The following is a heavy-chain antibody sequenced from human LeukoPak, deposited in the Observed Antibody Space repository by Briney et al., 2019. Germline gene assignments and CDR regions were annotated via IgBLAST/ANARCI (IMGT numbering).Heavy chain of an antibody. V-gene: IGHV3-7*01. CDR1: GFTFSSYW. CDR2: IKQDGSEK. Sequence: GGSLRLSCAASGFTFSSYWMSWVRQAPGKGLEWVANIKQDGSEKYYVDSVKGRFTISRDNAKNSLYLQMNSLRAEDTAVYYCARVDYYGSGSYYNVDYYYGMDVWGQGTTVTVSS. CDR3: ARVDYYGSGSYYNVDYYYGMDV. D-gene: IGHD3-10*01. J-gene: IGHJ6*02.